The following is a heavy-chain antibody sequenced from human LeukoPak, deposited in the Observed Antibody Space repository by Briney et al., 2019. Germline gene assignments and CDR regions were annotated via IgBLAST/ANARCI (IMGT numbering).Heavy chain of an antibody. J-gene: IGHJ4*02. CDR1: GFTFSSYA. Sequence: GGSLRLSCAASGFTFSSYAMSWVRQAPGKGLEWVSAISGSGGSTYYADSVKGRFTISRDNSKNTLYLQMNSLRAEDTAVYYCAKDFATYYDILTGYQYFDYWGQGTLVTVSS. D-gene: IGHD3-9*01. CDR3: AKDFATYYDILTGYQYFDY. V-gene: IGHV3-23*01. CDR2: ISGSGGST.